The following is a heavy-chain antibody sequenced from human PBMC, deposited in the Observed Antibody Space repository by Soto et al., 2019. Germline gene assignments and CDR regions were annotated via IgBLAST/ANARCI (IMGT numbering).Heavy chain of an antibody. CDR1: GFTFRSYA. D-gene: IGHD3-3*01. J-gene: IGHJ4*02. CDR3: AREDYDF. Sequence: GGSLRLSCAASGFTFRSYAMHWVRQAPGKGLEWVAVISYDGSNKYYADSVKGRFTISRDNSKNTLYLQMNSLRAEDTAVYYCAREDYDFWGQGTLVTVSS. V-gene: IGHV3-30-3*01. CDR2: ISYDGSNK.